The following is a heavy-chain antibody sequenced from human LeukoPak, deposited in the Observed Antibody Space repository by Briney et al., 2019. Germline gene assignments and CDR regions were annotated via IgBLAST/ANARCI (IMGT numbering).Heavy chain of an antibody. V-gene: IGHV1-2*02. CDR3: ARVGVVNLAFDI. CDR2: INPNSGGP. J-gene: IGHJ3*02. CDR1: GYTFTDYY. D-gene: IGHD3-3*01. Sequence: ASVKVSCKASGYTFTDYYMHWVRQAPGQGLEWMGWINPNSGGPNYAQKFQGRVSMTWDTSISTAYMELSRLRSDDTAVYYCARVGVVNLAFDIWGQGTMVTVSS.